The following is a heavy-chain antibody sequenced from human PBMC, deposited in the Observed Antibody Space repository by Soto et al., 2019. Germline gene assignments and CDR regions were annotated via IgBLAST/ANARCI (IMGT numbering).Heavy chain of an antibody. CDR1: GFTLSSYG. Sequence: QVQLVESGGAVVQPGRSLRLSCAASGFTLSSYGMHWVRQAPGKGLEWVAVIWYDGNSKYYVDSVKDRFTISRDSSKNTLYLQMNSLRDEDTAVYYCARDRTLSYFDYWGQGTLVTVSS. D-gene: IGHD2-21*01. CDR3: ARDRTLSYFDY. J-gene: IGHJ4*02. CDR2: IWYDGNSK. V-gene: IGHV3-33*04.